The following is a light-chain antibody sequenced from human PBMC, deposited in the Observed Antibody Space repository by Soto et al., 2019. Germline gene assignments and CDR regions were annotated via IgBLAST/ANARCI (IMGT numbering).Light chain of an antibody. CDR1: QSILSW. V-gene: IGKV1-5*03. CDR2: KAS. Sequence: DIQMTQSPSTLSASVGDRVTITCRASQSILSWLAWYQQKPGKAPKLLISKASSLASGVPSRFSGSGSGTEFTLTISSLQPDDFASYYCQQYHYYPTFGQVTRLDIK. J-gene: IGKJ5*01. CDR3: QQYHYYPT.